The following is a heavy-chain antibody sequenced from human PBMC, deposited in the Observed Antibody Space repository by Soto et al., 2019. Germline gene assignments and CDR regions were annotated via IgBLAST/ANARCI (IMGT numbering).Heavy chain of an antibody. Sequence: QITLKESGPTLVKPTQTLTLTCTFSGFSLSTSGVGVGWIRQPPGKALEWLALIYWDDDKRYSPSLKSRLTIPEDTSKNQVVLTMTNLDPVDTATYSCAHSKYSVYSSDRFDYWGQGTLVTVSS. V-gene: IGHV2-5*02. CDR3: AHSKYSVYSSDRFDY. J-gene: IGHJ4*02. CDR1: GFSLSTSGVG. D-gene: IGHD6-19*01. CDR2: IYWDDDK.